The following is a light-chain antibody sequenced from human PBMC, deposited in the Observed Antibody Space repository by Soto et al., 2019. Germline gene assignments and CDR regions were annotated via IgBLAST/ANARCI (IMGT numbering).Light chain of an antibody. CDR1: QSISSW. CDR2: KAS. V-gene: IGKV1-5*03. J-gene: IGKJ1*01. CDR3: QQYYSYPWT. Sequence: DIQMTQSPSTLSASVGDRVTITCLASQSISSWLAWYQQKPGKAPKGLIYKASTLESGAPSRFSGSGSGTEFTLTISSLQPDDFATYYCQQYYSYPWTFGQGTKVDIK.